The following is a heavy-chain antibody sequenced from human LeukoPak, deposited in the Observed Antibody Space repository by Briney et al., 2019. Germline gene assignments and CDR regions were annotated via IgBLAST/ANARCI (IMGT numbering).Heavy chain of an antibody. CDR2: MGGGGVST. V-gene: IGHV3-23*01. CDR1: GFTFSSYG. CDR3: ASRVGWLGPPPDN. Sequence: PACSLTLPCAASGFTFSSYGMSWLRQAPGQELAWVAGMGGGGVSTYYADSVKGRFTISRDNSKNALYLQMNSLRAEDTAVYYCASRVGWLGPPPDNWGQGTLVTVSS. J-gene: IGHJ4*02. D-gene: IGHD6-19*01.